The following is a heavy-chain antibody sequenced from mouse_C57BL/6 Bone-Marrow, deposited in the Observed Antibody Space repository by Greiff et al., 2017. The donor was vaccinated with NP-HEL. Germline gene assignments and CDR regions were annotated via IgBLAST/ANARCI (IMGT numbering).Heavy chain of an antibody. Sequence: QVQLQQSGPGLVQPSQSLSITCTVSGFSLTSYGVHWVRQSPGKGLEWLGVIWSGGSTDYNAAFISRLSISKDNSKSQVFLKMNSLQAEDTAIYYGASPIYYGNGGYAMDYWGQGTSVTVSS. CDR1: GFSLTSYG. V-gene: IGHV2-2*01. CDR3: ASPIYYGNGGYAMDY. D-gene: IGHD2-1*01. J-gene: IGHJ4*01. CDR2: IWSGGST.